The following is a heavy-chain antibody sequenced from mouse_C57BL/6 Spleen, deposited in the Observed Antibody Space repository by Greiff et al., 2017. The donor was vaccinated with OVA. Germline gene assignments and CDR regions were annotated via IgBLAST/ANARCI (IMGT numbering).Heavy chain of an antibody. CDR1: GFTFSSYA. Sequence: EVQRVESGGGLVKPGGSLKLSCAASGFTFSSYAMSWVRQTPEKRLEWVATISDGGSYTYYPDNVKGRFTISRDNAKNNLYLQMSHLKSEDTAMYYCARDRGVYDSFAYWGQGTLVTVSA. V-gene: IGHV5-4*01. CDR2: ISDGGSYT. D-gene: IGHD2-4*01. J-gene: IGHJ3*01. CDR3: ARDRGVYDSFAY.